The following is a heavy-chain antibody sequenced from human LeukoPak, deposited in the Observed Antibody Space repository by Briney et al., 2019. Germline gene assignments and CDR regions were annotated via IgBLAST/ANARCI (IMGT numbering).Heavy chain of an antibody. CDR1: GVTFCNSW. D-gene: IGHD5-18*01. Sequence: GGSPRLSCAAPGVTFCNSWMHWVRHTPGKGLGWVSRINSVVAKTTYADSVKGRFTISRDNAKKTLYMQMNSLKAEDTAVYYCARITGYTYGSGDYLGQGTLLIVSS. J-gene: IGHJ4*02. CDR2: INSVVAKT. V-gene: IGHV3-74*01. CDR3: ARITGYTYGSGDY.